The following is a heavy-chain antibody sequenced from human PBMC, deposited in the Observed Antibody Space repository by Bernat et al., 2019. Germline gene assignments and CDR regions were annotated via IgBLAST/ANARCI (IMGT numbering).Heavy chain of an antibody. Sequence: QVQLVQSGAEVKKPGASVKVSCKASGYTFTSYGISWVRQAPGQGLEWMGWISAYNGNTNYAQKLQGRVTMTTDTSTSTAYMELRSLRSDDTAVYYCARARAGLSVMITVGGVNPWEHRCYWLDAWGQGTLVTVSS. D-gene: IGHD3-16*01. V-gene: IGHV1-18*01. J-gene: IGHJ5*02. CDR3: ARARAGLSVMITVGGVNPWEHRCYWLDA. CDR2: ISAYNGNT. CDR1: GYTFTSYG.